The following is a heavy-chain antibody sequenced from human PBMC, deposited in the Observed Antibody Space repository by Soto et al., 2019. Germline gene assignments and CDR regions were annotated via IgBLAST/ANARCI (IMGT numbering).Heavy chain of an antibody. CDR3: AREPSYSGTYIYFDF. D-gene: IGHD1-26*01. J-gene: IGHJ4*02. CDR2: ISASGSAI. CDR1: EFTFSRYD. V-gene: IGHV3-48*03. Sequence: GGSLRLSCAASEFTFSRYDMNWVRQVPGKGLEWVAHISASGSAIYYADSVKGRFTISRDNAKNSLSLQTNSLRAEDTAIYYCAREPSYSGTYIYFDFWGQGTLVTVSS.